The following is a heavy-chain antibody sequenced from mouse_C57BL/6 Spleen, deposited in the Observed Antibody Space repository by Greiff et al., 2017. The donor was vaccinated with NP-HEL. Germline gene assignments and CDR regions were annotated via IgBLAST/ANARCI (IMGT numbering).Heavy chain of an antibody. Sequence: QVQLQQPGAELVKPGASVKLSCKASGYTFTSYWMHWVKQRPGQGLEWIGMIHPNSGSTNYNEKFKSKATLTVDKSSSTAYMQLSSLTSEDSAVYYCARSGIYYDYDGHWGQGTSVTVSS. CDR1: GYTFTSYW. CDR3: ARSGIYYDYDGH. J-gene: IGHJ4*01. CDR2: IHPNSGST. D-gene: IGHD2-4*01. V-gene: IGHV1-64*01.